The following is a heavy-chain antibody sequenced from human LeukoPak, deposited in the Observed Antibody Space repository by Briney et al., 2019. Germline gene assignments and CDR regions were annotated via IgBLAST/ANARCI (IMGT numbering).Heavy chain of an antibody. D-gene: IGHD6-19*01. J-gene: IGHJ4*02. CDR3: ATEGIAVAGSRVFSGILGY. Sequence: ASVEVSCKVSGYTLTELSMHWVRQAPGKGLKWMGGFDPEDGETIYAQKFQGRVTMTEDTSTDTAYMELSSLRSEDTAVYYCATEGIAVAGSRVFSGILGYWGQGTLVTVSS. CDR2: FDPEDGET. V-gene: IGHV1-24*01. CDR1: GYTLTELS.